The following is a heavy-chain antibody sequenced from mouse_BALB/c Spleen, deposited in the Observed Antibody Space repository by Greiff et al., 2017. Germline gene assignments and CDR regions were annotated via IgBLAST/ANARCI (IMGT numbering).Heavy chain of an antibody. D-gene: IGHD1-1*02. CDR2: INSNGGST. J-gene: IGHJ4*01. CDR3: ARQRWWDAMDY. Sequence: DVKLVESGGGLVKLGGSLKLSCAASGFTFSSYYMSWVRQTPEKRLELVAAINSNGGSTYYPDTVKGRFTISRDNAKNTLYLQMSSLKSEDTALYYCARQRWWDAMDYWGQGTSVTVSS. CDR1: GFTFSSYY. V-gene: IGHV5-6-2*01.